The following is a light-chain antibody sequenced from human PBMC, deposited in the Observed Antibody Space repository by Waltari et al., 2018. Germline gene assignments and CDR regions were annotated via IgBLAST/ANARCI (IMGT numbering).Light chain of an antibody. CDR3: QQYNNWPPMYT. J-gene: IGKJ2*01. CDR2: GAS. Sequence: EIVMTQSPATLSVSPGERATLPCRASQSVSSNLAWYQPKPGQAPRLLIYGASTRATGIPARFSGSGSGTEFTLTISSLQSEDFAVYYCQQYNNWPPMYTFGQGTKLEIK. CDR1: QSVSSN. V-gene: IGKV3-15*01.